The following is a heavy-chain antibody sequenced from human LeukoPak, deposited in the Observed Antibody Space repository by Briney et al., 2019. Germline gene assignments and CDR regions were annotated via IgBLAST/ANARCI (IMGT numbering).Heavy chain of an antibody. CDR2: IYYGGRT. J-gene: IGHJ5*01. CDR1: GGSIRRSAYY. D-gene: IGHD3-3*01. CDR3: AKSSGMVIHNWFDS. V-gene: IGHV4-39*01. Sequence: SGTLSLTCTVSGGSIRRSAYYWGWIRQPPGKGLEWIGSIYYGGRTYYNPSLKSRVTISIDTSKNQFSLNLTSVTAAASGVYYCAKSSGMVIHNWFDSWGQGTLVTVSS.